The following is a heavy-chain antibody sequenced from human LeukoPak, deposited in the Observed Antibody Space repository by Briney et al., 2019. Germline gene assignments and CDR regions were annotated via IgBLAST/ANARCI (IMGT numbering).Heavy chain of an antibody. V-gene: IGHV1-18*01. CDR2: ISAYNGNT. CDR1: GYTFTSYG. J-gene: IGHJ3*02. Sequence: ASVKVSCKASGYTFTSYGISWVRQAPGQGLEWMGWISAYNGNTNYAQKLQGRVTMTGDTSTSTVYMDLYSLTSEDTAVYHCAREGTAVAGRGWRAFDIWGQGTMVTVSS. D-gene: IGHD6-19*01. CDR3: AREGTAVAGRGWRAFDI.